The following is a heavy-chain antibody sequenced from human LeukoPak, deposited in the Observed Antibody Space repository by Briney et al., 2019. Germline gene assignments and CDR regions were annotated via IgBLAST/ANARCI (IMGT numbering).Heavy chain of an antibody. V-gene: IGHV3-74*01. D-gene: IGHD1-26*01. Sequence: GGSLRLSCAASGNYWMHWVRQAPGKGLVWVSHINSDGSWTSYADSVKGRFTISKDNAKNTVYLQMNSLRAEDTAVYYCAKVEGSYYIYYFDYWGQGTLVTVSS. CDR3: AKVEGSYYIYYFDY. CDR2: INSDGSWT. CDR1: GNYW. J-gene: IGHJ4*02.